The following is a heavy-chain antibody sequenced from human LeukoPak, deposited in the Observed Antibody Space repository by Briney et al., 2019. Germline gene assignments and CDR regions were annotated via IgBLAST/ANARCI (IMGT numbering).Heavy chain of an antibody. CDR2: ISGSGGST. Sequence: GGSLRLSCAASGFTFSSYGMSWVRQAPGKGLEWVSAISGSGGSTYYADSVKGRFTISRDNSKNTLYLQMNSLRAEDTAVYYCAKDRGYYDSSGYYEDAFDIWGQGTMVTVSS. D-gene: IGHD3-22*01. CDR3: AKDRGYYDSSGYYEDAFDI. J-gene: IGHJ3*02. V-gene: IGHV3-23*01. CDR1: GFTFSSYG.